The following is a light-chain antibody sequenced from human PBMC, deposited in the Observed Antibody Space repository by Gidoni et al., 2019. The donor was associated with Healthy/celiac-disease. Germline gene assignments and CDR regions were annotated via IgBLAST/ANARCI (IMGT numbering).Light chain of an antibody. CDR3: TAWDDSLSGVV. CDR2: RNN. Sequence: QSVLTPPPSASGTPGQRVTISCSGSSSNLGSNYVYWYQQLPGTAPNILIYRNNQRPLGVPDRFSGSKSGTSASLAISGRRSEDEADDYCTAWDDSLSGVVFGGGTKLTVL. J-gene: IGLJ2*01. CDR1: SSNLGSNY. V-gene: IGLV1-47*01.